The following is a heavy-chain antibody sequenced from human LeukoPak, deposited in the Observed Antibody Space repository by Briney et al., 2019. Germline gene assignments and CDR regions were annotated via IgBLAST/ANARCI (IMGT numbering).Heavy chain of an antibody. CDR3: ARANWNPVGHFDY. Sequence: GASVKVSCKASGYTFTGYYMHWVRQAPGQGLEWMGRINPNSGGTNYAQKFQGRVTMTRDTSTSTVYMELSSLRSEDTAVYYCARANWNPVGHFDYWGQGTLVTVSS. D-gene: IGHD1-1*01. V-gene: IGHV1-2*06. J-gene: IGHJ4*02. CDR1: GYTFTGYY. CDR2: INPNSGGT.